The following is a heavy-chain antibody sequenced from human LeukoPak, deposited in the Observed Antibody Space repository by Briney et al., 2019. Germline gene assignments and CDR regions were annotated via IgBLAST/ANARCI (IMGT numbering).Heavy chain of an antibody. V-gene: IGHV3-23*01. CDR2: ISGSGGST. D-gene: IGHD2-15*01. CDR1: GFTFSSYA. J-gene: IGHJ3*02. CDR3: AKQGVVVVAALLDAFDI. Sequence: PVGSLRLSSAASGFTFSSYAMSWVCQAPARGLECVSAISGSGGSTYYADSVKGRFTISRDNSKNTLYLQMNSLRAEDTAVYYCAKQGVVVVAALLDAFDIWGQGTVVTVSS.